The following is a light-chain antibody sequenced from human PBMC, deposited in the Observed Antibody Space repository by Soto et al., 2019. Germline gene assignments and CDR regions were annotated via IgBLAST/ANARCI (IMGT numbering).Light chain of an antibody. CDR3: QQLNSYPYT. CDR2: AAS. CDR1: QGISSY. J-gene: IGKJ2*01. V-gene: IGKV1-9*01. Sequence: DIQLTQSPSFLSASVGDRVTITCRASQGISSYLAWYQQKPGKAPKLLIYAASTLQSGVPSRFSGSGSGTEFTLTISSLQPEDFATYSCQQLNSYPYTFGQGTKLAIK.